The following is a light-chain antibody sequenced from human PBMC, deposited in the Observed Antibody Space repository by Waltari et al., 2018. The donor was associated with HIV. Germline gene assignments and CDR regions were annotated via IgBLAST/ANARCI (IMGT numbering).Light chain of an antibody. J-gene: IGLJ3*02. Sequence: QSVLTQPPSVSAAPGQKVTIFCSGSSSTIGNNFVSWYQQLPATAPKLLIYDTNKRPSGIPDRFSASKSGTSATLAITGLQTGDEAVYYCGTWDNSLSAFWVFGGGTKVTVL. V-gene: IGLV1-51*01. CDR1: SSTIGNNF. CDR2: DTN. CDR3: GTWDNSLSAFWV.